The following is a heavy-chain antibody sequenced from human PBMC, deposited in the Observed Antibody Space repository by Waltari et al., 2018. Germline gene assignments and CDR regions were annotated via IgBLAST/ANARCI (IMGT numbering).Heavy chain of an antibody. CDR1: GFPLGNFG. V-gene: IGHV3-74*01. J-gene: IGHJ6*02. Sequence: VQMVESGGGLVQSGGSLRLSCEPSGFPLGNFGVYWVRQGPGKGLMYVSGLDGDGTRTRYADSVRGRFTISRDNAKNAVYLQMTSLRDEDTALYYCARDWRNLGMDVWGQGTTVTVSS. CDR3: ARDWRNLGMDV. CDR2: LDGDGTRT. D-gene: IGHD3-3*01.